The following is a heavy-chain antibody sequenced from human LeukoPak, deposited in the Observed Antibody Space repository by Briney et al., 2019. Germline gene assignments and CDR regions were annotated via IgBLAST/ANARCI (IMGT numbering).Heavy chain of an antibody. D-gene: IGHD1/OR15-1a*01. CDR1: GFIFSDYG. J-gene: IGHJ4*02. CDR3: AKEGTASKPSDLDY. CDR2: IRYDGSNK. V-gene: IGHV3-30*02. Sequence: GGSLRLSCAASGFIFSDYGMHWVRQAPGKGLEWVAFIRYDGSNKYYLDSVKGRFTISRDSSKNAVYLQMNSLRAEDTAVYYCAKEGTASKPSDLDYWGQGTLVTVSS.